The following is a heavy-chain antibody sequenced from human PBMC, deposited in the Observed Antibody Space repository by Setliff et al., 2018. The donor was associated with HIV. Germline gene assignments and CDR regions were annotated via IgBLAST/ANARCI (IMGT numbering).Heavy chain of an antibody. D-gene: IGHD2-15*01. V-gene: IGHV1-3*01. CDR2: INAGDDNT. Sequence: ASVKVSCKAFGYTFSTNAIHWVRQAPGQRLEWMGYINAGDDNTRYSEEFQGRVTITRDTSANTAYMELSSLRSEDTAVYYCARGSCSGRYLSDYWGLGTLVTVSS. CDR1: GYTFSTNA. CDR3: ARGSCSGRYLSDY. J-gene: IGHJ4*02.